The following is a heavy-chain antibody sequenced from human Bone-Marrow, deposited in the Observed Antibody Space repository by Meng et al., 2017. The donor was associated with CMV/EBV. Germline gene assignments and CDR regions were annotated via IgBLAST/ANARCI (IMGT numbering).Heavy chain of an antibody. V-gene: IGHV4-39*07. CDR1: GGSISSSSYY. CDR2: IYYSGST. J-gene: IGHJ4*02. CDR3: ARVPTIFGVVGLFDY. Sequence: GSLRLSCTVSGGSISSSSYYWGWIRQPPGKGLEWIGSIYYSGSTYYNPSLKSRVTISVDTSKNQFSLKLSSVTAADTAVYYCARVPTIFGVVGLFDYWGRGTLVTVSS. D-gene: IGHD3-3*01.